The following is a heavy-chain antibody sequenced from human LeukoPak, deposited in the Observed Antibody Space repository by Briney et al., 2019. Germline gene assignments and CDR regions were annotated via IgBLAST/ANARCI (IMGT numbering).Heavy chain of an antibody. CDR3: ARGKGARYYYDSSGIDAFDI. CDR1: GFTFSSYD. J-gene: IGHJ3*02. D-gene: IGHD3-22*01. CDR2: IGTAGDT. V-gene: IGHV3-13*01. Sequence: GGSLRLSCAASGFTFSSYDMHWVRQATGKGLEWVSAIGTAGDTYYPGSVKGRFTISRENAKNSLYLQMNSLRAGDTAVYYCARGKGARYYYDSSGIDAFDIWGQGTMVTVS.